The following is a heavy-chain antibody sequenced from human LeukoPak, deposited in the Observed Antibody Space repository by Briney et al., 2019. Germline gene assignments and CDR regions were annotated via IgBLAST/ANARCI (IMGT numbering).Heavy chain of an antibody. CDR2: IYYSGST. J-gene: IGHJ5*02. V-gene: IGHV4-39*01. CDR1: GGSISSSSYY. D-gene: IGHD3-10*01. CDR3: ARRVTMVRGVSRWFDP. Sequence: SETLSLTCTVSGGSISSSSYYWGWIRQPPGKGLEWIGSIYYSGSTYYNPSLKSRVTISVDTSKNQFSLKLSSVTAADTAVYYCARRVTMVRGVSRWFDPWGQGTLVTVSS.